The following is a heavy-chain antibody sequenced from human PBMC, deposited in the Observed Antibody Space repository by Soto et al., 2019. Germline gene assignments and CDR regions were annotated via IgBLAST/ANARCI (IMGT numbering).Heavy chain of an antibody. D-gene: IGHD3-10*01. V-gene: IGHV4-59*01. Sequence: ASETLSLTCSVSGGSISSYYWTWIRQPPGKGLEWIGYIYYSGSTNYNPSLKSRVTISVDTSKNQFSLKLSSVTAADTAMYYCARGFYDSGSYYTQLDYWGLGTLVTVSS. CDR2: IYYSGST. J-gene: IGHJ4*02. CDR1: GGSISSYY. CDR3: ARGFYDSGSYYTQLDY.